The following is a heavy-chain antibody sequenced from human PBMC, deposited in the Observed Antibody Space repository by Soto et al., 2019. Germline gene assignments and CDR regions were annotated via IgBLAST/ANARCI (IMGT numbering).Heavy chain of an antibody. D-gene: IGHD2-2*01. V-gene: IGHV4-59*01. Sequence: SETLSLTCTVSGGSISSYYWSWIRQPPGKGLEWIGYIYYSGSTNYNPSLKSRVTISVDTSKNQFSLKLSSVTAADTAVYYCARGFTYHSFDYWGQGTLVTVSS. CDR2: IYYSGST. CDR3: ARGFTYHSFDY. J-gene: IGHJ4*02. CDR1: GGSISSYY.